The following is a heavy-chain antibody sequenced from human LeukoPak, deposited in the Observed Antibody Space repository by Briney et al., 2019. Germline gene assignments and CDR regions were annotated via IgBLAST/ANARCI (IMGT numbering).Heavy chain of an antibody. V-gene: IGHV3-30*02. CDR1: AFIFSNHG. CDR3: ARGNSAGWYEYMDV. Sequence: GGSLRLSCAASAFIFSNHGMHWVRQAPGKGLEWVSFIRYDGSRKYYADSVKGRFTVSRDNSKNTLDLQMSSLTTGDTAVYYCARGNSAGWYEYMDVWGKGTTVTVSS. CDR2: IRYDGSRK. D-gene: IGHD6-19*01. J-gene: IGHJ6*03.